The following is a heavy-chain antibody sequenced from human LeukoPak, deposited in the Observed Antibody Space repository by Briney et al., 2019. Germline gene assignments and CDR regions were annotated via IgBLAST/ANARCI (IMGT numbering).Heavy chain of an antibody. CDR2: INPNSGGT. Sequence: GASVKFSCKASGYTFTGYYMHWVRQAPGQGLEWMGWINPNSGGTNYAQKFQGRVTMTRDTSISTAYMELSRLRSDDTAVYYCARDVAAAGSDYYYYGMDVWGQGTTVTVSS. D-gene: IGHD6-13*01. J-gene: IGHJ6*02. CDR3: ARDVAAAGSDYYYYGMDV. V-gene: IGHV1-2*02. CDR1: GYTFTGYY.